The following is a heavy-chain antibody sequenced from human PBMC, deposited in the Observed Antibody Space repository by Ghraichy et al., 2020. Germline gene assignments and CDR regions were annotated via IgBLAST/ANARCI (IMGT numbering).Heavy chain of an antibody. CDR2: ISSSSSTI. CDR1: GFTFSSYS. Sequence: LSLTCAASGFTFSSYSMNWVRQAPGKGLEWVSYISSSSSTIYYADSVKGRFTISRDNAKNSLYLQMNSLRDEDTAVYYCAQMTTRDYWGQGTLVTVSS. V-gene: IGHV3-48*02. D-gene: IGHD4-11*01. CDR3: AQMTTRDY. J-gene: IGHJ4*02.